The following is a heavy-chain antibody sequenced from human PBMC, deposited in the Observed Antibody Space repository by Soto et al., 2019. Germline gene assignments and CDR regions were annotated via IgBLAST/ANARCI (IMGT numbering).Heavy chain of an antibody. CDR3: ARSPRRVEESAYAGGGCDS. V-gene: IGHV1-8*01. D-gene: IGHD5-12*01. CDR1: GYTFSNFD. J-gene: IGHJ5*01. CDR2: MNPNSGNT. Sequence: VQLVQSGAEVKEPGASVRVSCKASGYTFSNFDIHWVRQASGQGLEWMGWMNPNSGNTGYPQKFQGRVTMTSNTCISTAYMEVSSLRSEDTAVYYCARSPRRVEESAYAGGGCDSWGQGTLVTVSS.